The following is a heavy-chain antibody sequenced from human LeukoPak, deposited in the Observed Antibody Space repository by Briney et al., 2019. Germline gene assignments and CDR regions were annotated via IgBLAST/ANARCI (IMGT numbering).Heavy chain of an antibody. CDR2: INSGDGDT. Sequence: EDPLQISCKGSGYSFTTYWIGWVRQMPGKGLEWMGIINSGDGDTRYSPSFQGQVTISADKSISTAYLQWSSLKASDTAMYYCARHDTPRRPFDYWGQGTLVT. V-gene: IGHV5-51*01. J-gene: IGHJ4*02. CDR3: ARHDTPRRPFDY. CDR1: GYSFTTYW.